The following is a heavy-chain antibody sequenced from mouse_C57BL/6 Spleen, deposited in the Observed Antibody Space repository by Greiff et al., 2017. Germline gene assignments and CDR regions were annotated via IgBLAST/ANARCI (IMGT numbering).Heavy chain of an antibody. V-gene: IGHV1-69*01. CDR3: ARARVYRGDDPGAY. D-gene: IGHD1-3*01. J-gene: IGHJ3*01. Sequence: VQLQQPGAELVMPGASVKLSCKASGYTFTSYWMHWVKQRPGQGLEWIGEIDPSDSYTNYNQQFKGKSTLTVDKSSSTAYMQLSSLTSEDSAVYYCARARVYRGDDPGAYWGQGTLVTVPA. CDR1: GYTFTSYW. CDR2: IDPSDSYT.